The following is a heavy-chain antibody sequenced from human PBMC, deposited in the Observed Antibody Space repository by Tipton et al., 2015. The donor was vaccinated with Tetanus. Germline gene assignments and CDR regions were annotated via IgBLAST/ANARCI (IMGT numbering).Heavy chain of an antibody. Sequence: VQLVQSGAEVKKPGESLKISCKPSGYNFTIYWIGWVRQMPGKGLEWMGVINPTDYQTSNNPSFEGQVTISADRSINTAYLQWSSLQTSDTAMYFCAWRRSAILSGSYHWYYDIWGRGTLVTVSS. CDR3: AWRRSAILSGSYHWYYDI. CDR2: INPTDYQT. CDR1: GYNFTIYW. D-gene: IGHD3-9*01. J-gene: IGHJ2*01. V-gene: IGHV5-51*01.